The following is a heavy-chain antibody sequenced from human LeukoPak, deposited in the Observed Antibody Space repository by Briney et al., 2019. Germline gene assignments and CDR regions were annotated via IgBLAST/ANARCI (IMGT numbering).Heavy chain of an antibody. CDR3: ASLRIALGDAFDI. D-gene: IGHD2/OR15-2a*01. CDR1: GGSISSGDYY. Sequence: PSETLSPTCTVSGGSISSGDYYWSWIRQPPGKGLEWIGETSHSGSTYYNPSLESRVTISVDTSKNQFSLKLSSVTAADTAVYYCASLRIALGDAFDIWGQGTMVTVSS. CDR2: TSHSGST. V-gene: IGHV4-39*01. J-gene: IGHJ3*02.